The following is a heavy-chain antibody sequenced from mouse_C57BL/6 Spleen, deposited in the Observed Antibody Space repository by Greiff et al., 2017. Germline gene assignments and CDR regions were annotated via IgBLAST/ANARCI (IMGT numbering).Heavy chain of an antibody. CDR1: GYTFTSYW. D-gene: IGHD1-1*01. Sequence: QVQLQQPGAELVKPGASVKLSCKASGYTFTSYWMHWVKQRPGRGLEWIGRIDPNSGGTKYNEKFKSKATLTVDKPSSTAYMQLSRLTSEDSAVYYWRKASDYGRSSPCALDDWGQGTSVTFSS. CDR3: RKASDYGRSSPCALDD. J-gene: IGHJ4*01. V-gene: IGHV1-72*01. CDR2: IDPNSGGT.